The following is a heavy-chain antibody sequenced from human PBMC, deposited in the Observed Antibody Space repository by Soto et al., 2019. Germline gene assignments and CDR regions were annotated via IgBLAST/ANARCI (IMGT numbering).Heavy chain of an antibody. J-gene: IGHJ5*02. D-gene: IGHD4-17*01. Sequence: PGGSLRLSCAASGFTFSSYSMNWVRQAPGKGLEWVSYISSSSSTIYYADSVKGRFTISTDNAKNSLYLQMNSLRDEDTAVYYCARENYGDYLNWFDPWGQGTLVTVSS. CDR3: ARENYGDYLNWFDP. V-gene: IGHV3-48*02. CDR2: ISSSSSTI. CDR1: GFTFSSYS.